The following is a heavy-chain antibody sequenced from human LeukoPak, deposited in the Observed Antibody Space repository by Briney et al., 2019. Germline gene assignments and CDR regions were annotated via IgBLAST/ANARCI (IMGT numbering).Heavy chain of an antibody. J-gene: IGHJ4*02. V-gene: IGHV3-23*01. D-gene: IGHD3-9*01. Sequence: GGSLRLSCAASGFTFSSYAMSWVRQAPGKGPEWVSAISGSGGSTYYADSVKGRFTISRDNSKNTLYLQMNSLRAEDTAVYYCAKDIIPGRLRYFDWLGAYFDYWGQGTLVTVSS. CDR3: AKDIIPGRLRYFDWLGAYFDY. CDR1: GFTFSSYA. CDR2: ISGSGGST.